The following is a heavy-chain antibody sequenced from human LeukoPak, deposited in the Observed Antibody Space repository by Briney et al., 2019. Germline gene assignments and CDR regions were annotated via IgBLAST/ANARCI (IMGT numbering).Heavy chain of an antibody. CDR2: ISWNSGTI. J-gene: IGHJ4*02. Sequence: GGSLRLSCAASGFTFDDYAMPWVRQAPGKGLEWVSGISWNSGTIGYADSVKGRFTISRDNAKNSLYLQMNSLRAEDTALYYCAKDTRTYCSGFDYWGQGTLVTVSS. CDR1: GFTFDDYA. CDR3: AKDTRTYCSGFDY. V-gene: IGHV3-9*01. D-gene: IGHD2-15*01.